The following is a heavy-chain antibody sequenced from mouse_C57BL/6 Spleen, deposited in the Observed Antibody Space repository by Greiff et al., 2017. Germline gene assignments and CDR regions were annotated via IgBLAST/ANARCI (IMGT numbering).Heavy chain of an antibody. V-gene: IGHV5-17*01. D-gene: IGHD1-3*01. CDR1: GFTFSDYG. J-gene: IGHJ4*01. CDR3: AGSGGANYYAMDY. Sequence: EVMLVESGGGLVKPGGSLKLSCAASGFTFSDYGMHWVRQAPEEGLEWVAYISSGSSTIYSADTVKGRFTISRDNAKNTLFLQMTSLRSEDTAMYYCAGSGGANYYAMDYWGQGTSVTVSS. CDR2: ISSGSSTI.